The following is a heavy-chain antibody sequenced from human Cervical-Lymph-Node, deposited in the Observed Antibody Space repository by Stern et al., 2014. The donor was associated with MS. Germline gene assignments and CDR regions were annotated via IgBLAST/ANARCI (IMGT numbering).Heavy chain of an antibody. J-gene: IGHJ2*01. V-gene: IGHV1-18*01. CDR2: INTYTGDT. Sequence: QVQLVQSGVEVKKPGASVKVSCKASGYTFTSSGITWGRQSPGQGLEWMGWINTYTGDTNYAQKLQGRVTMTTDTSTTTAHMEVRSLRYDDTAVYYCARDTAQVASWYFDLWGRGTLVTVSS. D-gene: IGHD2-21*02. CDR3: ARDTAQVASWYFDL. CDR1: GYTFTSSG.